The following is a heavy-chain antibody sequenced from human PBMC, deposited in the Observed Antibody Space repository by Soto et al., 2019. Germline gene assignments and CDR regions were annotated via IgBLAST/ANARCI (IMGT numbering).Heavy chain of an antibody. CDR3: AKDINSSGWYSLDY. CDR2: ITWDGGST. Sequence: EVQLVESGGVVVQPGGSLRLSGAASGFSFDDYTMHWVRQGPGKGLEWVSLITWDGGSTYYADSVKGRFTISRDNSKNSLYLQMNSLRTEDTALYYCAKDINSSGWYSLDYWGQGTLVTVSS. D-gene: IGHD6-19*01. J-gene: IGHJ4*02. V-gene: IGHV3-43*01. CDR1: GFSFDDYT.